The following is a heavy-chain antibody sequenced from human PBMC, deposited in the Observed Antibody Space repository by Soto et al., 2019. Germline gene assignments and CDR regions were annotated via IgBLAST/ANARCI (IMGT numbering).Heavy chain of an antibody. V-gene: IGHV2-70*11. CDR2: IDWDDDK. D-gene: IGHD6-13*01. J-gene: IGHJ4*02. CDR1: GFSLSTGGMC. Sequence: GSGPNAGEPTQTLTLTCTFAGFSLSTGGMCVNWIRQPPGKALEWLARIDWDDDKDYSTSLKSRLSISKDTSENQVVLTMTNMDPVDTAIYYCARTQYGRSWNDFWGQGTLVTVSS. CDR3: ARTQYGRSWNDF.